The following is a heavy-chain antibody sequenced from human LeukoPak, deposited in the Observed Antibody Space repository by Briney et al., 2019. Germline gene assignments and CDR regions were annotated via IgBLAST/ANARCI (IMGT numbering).Heavy chain of an antibody. V-gene: IGHV4-34*01. Sequence: PSETLSLTCAVYGGSFSGYYWSWIRQPPGKGLEWIGEINHSGSTNYNPSLKSRVTISVDTSKNQFSLKLSSVTAADTAVYYCARVIRGRCLQPPRYYGMDVWGQGTTVTVPS. CDR1: GGSFSGYY. CDR2: INHSGST. D-gene: IGHD5-24*01. J-gene: IGHJ6*02. CDR3: ARVIRGRCLQPPRYYGMDV.